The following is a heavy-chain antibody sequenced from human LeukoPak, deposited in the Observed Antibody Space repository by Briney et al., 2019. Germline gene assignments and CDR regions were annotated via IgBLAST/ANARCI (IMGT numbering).Heavy chain of an antibody. D-gene: IGHD2-2*01. J-gene: IGHJ4*02. CDR1: GGSISSYY. CDR3: ARGSSSSALYYYFDY. CDR2: IYYSGST. V-gene: IGHV4-59*01. Sequence: PSETLSLTCAVSGGSISSYYWSWIRQPPGKGLEWIGYIYYSGSTNYNPSLKSRVTISVDTSKNQFSLKLSSVTAADTAVYYCARGSSSSALYYYFDYWGQGTLVTVSS.